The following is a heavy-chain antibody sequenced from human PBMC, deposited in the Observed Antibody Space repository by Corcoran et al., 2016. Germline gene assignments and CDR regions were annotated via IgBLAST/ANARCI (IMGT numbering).Heavy chain of an antibody. D-gene: IGHD6-19*01. J-gene: IGHJ4*02. Sequence: QVQLAESGGGLVKPGGSLRLSCGASGFTFSDYYMTWIRQAPGKGLEWVSHISNTGGTIYYADSVKGRFTISRDNAKSSLYLQMNSLRAEDTAVYYCARRYTSGRYFDYWGQGTLVTVSS. V-gene: IGHV3-11*01. CDR2: ISNTGGTI. CDR3: ARRYTSGRYFDY. CDR1: GFTFSDYY.